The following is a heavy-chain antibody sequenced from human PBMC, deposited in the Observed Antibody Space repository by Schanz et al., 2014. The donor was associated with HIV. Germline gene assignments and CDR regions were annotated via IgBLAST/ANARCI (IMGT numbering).Heavy chain of an antibody. CDR1: GFTVSSSY. V-gene: IGHV3-53*01. CDR3: AKPEYDSRGNSQSHFDY. Sequence: EVQLLESGGGFVQPGGSLRLSCAASGFTVSSSYMSWVRQAPGKGLEWVSVIYSGGSTYYADSVKGRFTISRDNSKNTLYLQMTTLRTEDTAVYYCAKPEYDSRGNSQSHFDYWGQGTLVTVSS. J-gene: IGHJ4*02. D-gene: IGHD3-22*01. CDR2: IYSGGST.